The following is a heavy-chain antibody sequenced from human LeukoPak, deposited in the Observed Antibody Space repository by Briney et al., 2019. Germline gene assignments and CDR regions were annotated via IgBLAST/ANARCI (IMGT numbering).Heavy chain of an antibody. CDR1: GYTFSTYT. D-gene: IGHD6-13*01. CDR2: INAGNGNT. J-gene: IGHJ5*02. Sequence: ASVKVSCKASGYTFSTYTMLWVRQAPGQRLEWMGWINAGNGNTKYSQKFQGRVTITRDTSASTAYMELSSLRSEDTAVYYCARDSAAAEIDPWGQGTLVTVSS. V-gene: IGHV1-3*01. CDR3: ARDSAAAEIDP.